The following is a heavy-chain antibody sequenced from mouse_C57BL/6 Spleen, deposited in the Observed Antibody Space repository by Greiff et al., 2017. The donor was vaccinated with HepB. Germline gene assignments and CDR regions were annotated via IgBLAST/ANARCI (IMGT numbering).Heavy chain of an antibody. Sequence: QVQLQQPGAELVKPGASVKLSCKASGYTFTSYWMQWVKQRPGQGLEWIGEIDPSDSYTNYNQKFKGKATLTVDTSTSTANMQLSSLTSEDSAVYYCASGGYYYGSRYFDVWGTGTTVTVSS. CDR1: GYTFTSYW. D-gene: IGHD1-1*01. J-gene: IGHJ1*03. CDR3: ASGGYYYGSRYFDV. V-gene: IGHV1-50*01. CDR2: IDPSDSYT.